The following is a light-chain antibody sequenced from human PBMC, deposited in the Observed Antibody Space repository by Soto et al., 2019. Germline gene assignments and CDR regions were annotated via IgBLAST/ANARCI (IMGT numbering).Light chain of an antibody. CDR3: QQCYSYPLT. CDR1: RSISRY. CDR2: AAS. J-gene: IGKJ1*01. Sequence: DIQMTQSPSSLSASVGDRVNMTCRASRSISRYLSWYQQKPGKAPNLLIYAASTLQSGVPSRFSGSGSGTDFTLTISCLQSEDFATYYCQQCYSYPLTFGQGTKVDI. V-gene: IGKV1-39*01.